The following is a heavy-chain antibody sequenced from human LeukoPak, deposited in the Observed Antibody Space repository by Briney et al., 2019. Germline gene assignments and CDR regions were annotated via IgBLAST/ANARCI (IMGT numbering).Heavy chain of an antibody. CDR1: GFTFSSYA. J-gene: IGHJ4*02. CDR2: ISSSSSYI. V-gene: IGHV3-21*01. Sequence: GGSLRLSCAASGFTFSSYAMSWVRQAPGKGLEWVSSISSSSSYINYADSVKGRFTISRDNAKNSLYLQMNSLRAEDTAVYYCARATDGDYVPYWGQGTLVTVSS. CDR3: ARATDGDYVPY. D-gene: IGHD4-17*01.